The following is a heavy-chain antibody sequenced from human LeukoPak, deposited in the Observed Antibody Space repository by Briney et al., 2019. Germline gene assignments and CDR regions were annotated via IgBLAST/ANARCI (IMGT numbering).Heavy chain of an antibody. CDR1: GFTFDDYA. V-gene: IGHV3-43*02. CDR2: ISGDGGST. D-gene: IGHD3-10*01. J-gene: IGHJ4*02. CDR3: AKDIRGRLLRFGELFSYYFDY. Sequence: GGSLRLSCAASGFTFDDYAMHWVRQAPGKGLEWVSLISGDGGSTYYADSVKGRFTISRDNSKNSLYLQMNSLRTEDTALYYCAKDIRGRLLRFGELFSYYFDYWGQGTLVTVSS.